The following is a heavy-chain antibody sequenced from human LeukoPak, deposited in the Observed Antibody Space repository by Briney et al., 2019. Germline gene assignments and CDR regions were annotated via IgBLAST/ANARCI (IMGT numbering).Heavy chain of an antibody. J-gene: IGHJ4*02. CDR1: GYTFTGYY. V-gene: IGHV1-2*02. CDR2: INPNSGGA. CDR3: ARDISAGGIAVEYYSDY. D-gene: IGHD6-19*01. Sequence: ASVKVSCKASGYTFTGYYMHWVRQAPGQGLEWMGWINPNSGGANYAQKFQGRVTMTRDTSISTAYMELSRLRSDDTAVYYCARDISAGGIAVEYYSDYWGQGTLVTVSS.